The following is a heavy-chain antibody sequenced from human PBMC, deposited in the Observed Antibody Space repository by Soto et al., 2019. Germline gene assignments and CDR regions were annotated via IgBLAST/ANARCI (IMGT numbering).Heavy chain of an antibody. CDR3: VRDTMRASAAASLDY. Sequence: EVQLVGSGGGLVQPGGSLRLSCAASGFTFSTYEFNWVRQVPGRGLEWISYISVSGNIIKYADSVNGRFTISRDNAENSLHLHMSSLRVDDTAVYFCVRDTMRASAAASLDYWGQGTQVIVSS. D-gene: IGHD6-13*01. CDR2: ISVSGNII. CDR1: GFTFSTYE. V-gene: IGHV3-48*03. J-gene: IGHJ4*02.